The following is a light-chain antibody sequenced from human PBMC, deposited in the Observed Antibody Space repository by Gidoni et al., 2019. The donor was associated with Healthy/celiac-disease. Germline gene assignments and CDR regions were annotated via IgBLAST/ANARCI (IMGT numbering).Light chain of an antibody. CDR1: QSISSY. Sequence: DIQMTQSPSSLSASVGDRVTITFRASQSISSYLNWYQQKPGKAPKLLIYAASSLQSGVPSRFSGSGGGKDFTLTISSLQPEDFATYYCQQSYSTLWTFGQGTKVEIK. CDR3: QQSYSTLWT. V-gene: IGKV1-39*01. J-gene: IGKJ1*01. CDR2: AAS.